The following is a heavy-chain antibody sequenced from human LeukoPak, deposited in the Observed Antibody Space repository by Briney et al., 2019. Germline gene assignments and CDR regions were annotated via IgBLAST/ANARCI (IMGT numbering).Heavy chain of an antibody. CDR1: GGSFSGYY. Sequence: SETLTLTCAVYGGSFSGYYWSWIRQPPGKGLEWIGEINHSGSTNYNPSLKSRVTISVDTSKNQFSLKLSSVTAADTAVYYCAGGYKYAYYNYYYMDVWGKGTTVTVSS. J-gene: IGHJ6*03. CDR2: INHSGST. D-gene: IGHD5-24*01. CDR3: AGGYKYAYYNYYYMDV. V-gene: IGHV4-34*01.